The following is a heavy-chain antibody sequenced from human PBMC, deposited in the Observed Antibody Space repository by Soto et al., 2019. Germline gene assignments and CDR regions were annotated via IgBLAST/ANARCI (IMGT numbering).Heavy chain of an antibody. D-gene: IGHD2-21*02. Sequence: QVQLVQSGAEVRKPGSSVEVSCMASGSTFSSYTVNWVRQAPGQGLEWIGRIIPVLGVTHYARRFQGRVTITADRSRKTAYMELTSLTSADTAVYYCARRRYCGVDCYNKFYYGMDVWGQGTTFTFAS. J-gene: IGHJ6*02. CDR1: GSTFSSYT. CDR2: IIPVLGVT. CDR3: ARRRYCGVDCYNKFYYGMDV. V-gene: IGHV1-69*02.